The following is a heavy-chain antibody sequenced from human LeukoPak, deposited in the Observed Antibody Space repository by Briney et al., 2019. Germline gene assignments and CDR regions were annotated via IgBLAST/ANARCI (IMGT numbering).Heavy chain of an antibody. Sequence: GGSLRLSCVASGFTFSDFDMNWVRQAPGKGLEWVSAIGGRDGSTYYADSVKGRFTISRDNSKNTLYVQMNSLRAEDTAVYYCAKGHYYGSGSLDYWGQGTLVTVSS. V-gene: IGHV3-23*01. J-gene: IGHJ4*02. D-gene: IGHD3-10*01. CDR3: AKGHYYGSGSLDY. CDR2: IGGRDGST. CDR1: GFTFSDFD.